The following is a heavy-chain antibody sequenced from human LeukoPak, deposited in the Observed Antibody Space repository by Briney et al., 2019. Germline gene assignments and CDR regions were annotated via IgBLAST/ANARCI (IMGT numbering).Heavy chain of an antibody. CDR3: ARGVTQGVDY. CDR1: GYTFTSYD. D-gene: IGHD3-10*01. J-gene: IGHJ4*02. V-gene: IGHV1-8*01. CDR2: MNPNSGNT. Sequence: ASVKVSCKTSGYTFTSYDINWVRQATGQGRQATGQGLEWMGWMNPNSGNTGYAQNFQGRVTMTRDISINTAYMELSSLTSEDTAIYYCARGVTQGVDYWGQGTLVTVST.